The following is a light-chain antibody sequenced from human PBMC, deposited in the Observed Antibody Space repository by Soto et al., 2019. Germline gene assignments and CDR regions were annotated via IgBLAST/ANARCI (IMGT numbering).Light chain of an antibody. Sequence: EIVLTQSPATLSLSPGERATLSCRASPGVSSYLAWYQQKPGQAPRLLLYDTSNRATGIPARFSGSGSGTDFTLTIRRLEPEDFAVYSCQQRSDWPWTFGQGTKVEIK. J-gene: IGKJ1*01. CDR3: QQRSDWPWT. CDR1: PGVSSY. V-gene: IGKV3-11*01. CDR2: DTS.